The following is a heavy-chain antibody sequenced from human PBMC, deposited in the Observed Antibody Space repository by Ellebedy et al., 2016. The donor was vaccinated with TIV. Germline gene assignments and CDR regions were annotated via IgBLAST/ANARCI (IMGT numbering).Heavy chain of an antibody. CDR1: GGSISSYY. D-gene: IGHD2-2*01. CDR3: AASESADSDY. J-gene: IGHJ4*02. V-gene: IGHV4-59*01. Sequence: MPGGSLRLSCTVSGGSISSYYWSWIRQPPGKGLEWIGFISYSGNTNCNPSLKSRVTISLDTSKSQLSLKVNSVTAADTAVYYCAASESADSDYWGPGTLVTVSS. CDR2: ISYSGNT.